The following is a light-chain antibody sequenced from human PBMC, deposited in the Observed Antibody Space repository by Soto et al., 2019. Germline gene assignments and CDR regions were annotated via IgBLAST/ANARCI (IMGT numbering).Light chain of an antibody. CDR2: GAS. Sequence: NVLMQSPGTLSLSPGERATLSCRASQIVTSTYLAWFQQKPGQAPRLLIYGASTRATGIPDRFSGSGSGTDFTLTISGLEPEDFALYYCQQYGVTPPNTFGGGTKVDIK. CDR1: QIVTSTY. CDR3: QQYGVTPPNT. V-gene: IGKV3-20*01. J-gene: IGKJ4*01.